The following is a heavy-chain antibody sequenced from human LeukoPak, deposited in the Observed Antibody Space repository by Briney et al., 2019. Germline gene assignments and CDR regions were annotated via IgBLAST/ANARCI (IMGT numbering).Heavy chain of an antibody. CDR3: ARPSKQWLVYRNDAFDI. CDR1: GGSFSGYY. V-gene: IGHV4-34*01. J-gene: IGHJ3*02. CDR2: INHSGST. Sequence: SETLSLTCAVYGGSFSGYYWSWIRQPPGKGLEWIGVINHSGSTNYNPSLKSRVTISVDTSKNQFSLKLSSVTAADTAVYYCARPSKQWLVYRNDAFDIWGQGTMVTVSS. D-gene: IGHD6-19*01.